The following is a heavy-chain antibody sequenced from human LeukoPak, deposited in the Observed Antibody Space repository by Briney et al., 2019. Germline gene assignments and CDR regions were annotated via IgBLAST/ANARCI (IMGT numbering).Heavy chain of an antibody. CDR3: ARDRSGTYD. D-gene: IGHD1-26*01. CDR2: VYYNGNT. Sequence: SETLSLTCTVSGGSISSYYWSWIRQPPGKGLEWIGDVYYNGNTNNNPSLKSRVTITLDTSKNQFSLKLRSVTAADTAVYYCARDRSGTYDWGPGILVTVSS. CDR1: GGSISSYY. J-gene: IGHJ4*02. V-gene: IGHV4-59*01.